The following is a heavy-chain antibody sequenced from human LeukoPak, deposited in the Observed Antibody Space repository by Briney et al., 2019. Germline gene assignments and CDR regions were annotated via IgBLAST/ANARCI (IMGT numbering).Heavy chain of an antibody. D-gene: IGHD4-17*01. Sequence: SETLSLTCTVSGGSIRSTTYYWGWIRQPPGKGLEWIGDISDRGRTYNNPSLKSRVTISVDTSRNQFFLKLSSVTAADTAVYYCARHLYGDYLTDYWGQGTLVTVSS. CDR2: ISDRGRT. CDR3: ARHLYGDYLTDY. V-gene: IGHV4-39*01. J-gene: IGHJ4*02. CDR1: GGSIRSTTYY.